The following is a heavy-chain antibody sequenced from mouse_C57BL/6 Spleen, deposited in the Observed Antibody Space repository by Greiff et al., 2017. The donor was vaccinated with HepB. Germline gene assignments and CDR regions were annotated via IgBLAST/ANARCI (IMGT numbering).Heavy chain of an antibody. D-gene: IGHD3-2*02. J-gene: IGHJ3*01. CDR1: GYAFSSSW. Sequence: VKLQQSGPELVKPGASVKISCKASGYAFSSSWMNWVKQRPGKGLEWIGRIYPGDGDTNYNGKFKGKATLTADKSSSTADMQLSSLTSEDSAVYFCASEGQLRLRFAYWCQGTLVTVSP. CDR2: IYPGDGDT. CDR3: ASEGQLRLRFAY. V-gene: IGHV1-82*01.